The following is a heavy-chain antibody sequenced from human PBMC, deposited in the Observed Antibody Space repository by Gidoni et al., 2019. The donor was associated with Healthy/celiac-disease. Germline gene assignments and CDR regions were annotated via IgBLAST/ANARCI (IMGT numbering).Heavy chain of an antibody. CDR1: GFTFSSYG. CDR3: AKKDLDTAMDRPPYYFDY. Sequence: QVQLVESGGGVVQPGGSLRLSCAASGFTFSSYGMHWVRQAPGKGLEWVAFIRYDGSNKYYADSVKGRFTISRDNSKNTLYLQMNSLRAEDTAVYYCAKKDLDTAMDRPPYYFDYWGQGTLVTVSS. J-gene: IGHJ4*02. D-gene: IGHD5-18*01. CDR2: IRYDGSNK. V-gene: IGHV3-30*02.